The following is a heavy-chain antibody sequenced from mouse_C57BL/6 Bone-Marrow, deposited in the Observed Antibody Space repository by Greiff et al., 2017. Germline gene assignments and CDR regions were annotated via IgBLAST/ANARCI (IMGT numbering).Heavy chain of an antibody. J-gene: IGHJ1*03. CDR1: GYAFSSSW. Sequence: VQLQQSGPELVKPGASVKISCKASGYAFSSSWMNWVKQRPGKGLEWIGRIYPGDGVTNYNGKLTGKATLTADKSSSTVYMQLSSLTSEDSAVYFCARRLYWYFDVWGTGTTVTVSS. V-gene: IGHV1-82*01. CDR3: ARRLYWYFDV. D-gene: IGHD2-13*01. CDR2: IYPGDGVT.